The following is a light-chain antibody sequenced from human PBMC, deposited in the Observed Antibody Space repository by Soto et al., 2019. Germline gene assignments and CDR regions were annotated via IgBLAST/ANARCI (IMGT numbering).Light chain of an antibody. Sequence: PYPPSAPVGDRVPITFRASQNIKNYVNWYQRKPGTAPRLLIYAASNLHSGVPSRFSASGSGTEFALNISGLQPDDFGTYYCQQGFSLPWTFGQGTKVDIK. CDR3: QQGFSLPWT. CDR1: QNIKNY. J-gene: IGKJ1*01. CDR2: AAS. V-gene: IGKV1-39*01.